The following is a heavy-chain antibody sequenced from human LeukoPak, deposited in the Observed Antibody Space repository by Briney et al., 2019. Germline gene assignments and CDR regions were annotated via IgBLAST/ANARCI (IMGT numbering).Heavy chain of an antibody. CDR1: GFTFSSYS. Sequence: GGSLRLSCAASGFTFSSYSMNWVRQAPGKGLEWVSSISSSSSYIYYADSVKGRFTISRDNAKKSLYLQMNSLRAEDTAVYYCARDGGAIDYYDSSGSWFDPWGQGTLVTVSS. CDR2: ISSSSSYI. V-gene: IGHV3-21*01. J-gene: IGHJ5*02. CDR3: ARDGGAIDYYDSSGSWFDP. D-gene: IGHD3-22*01.